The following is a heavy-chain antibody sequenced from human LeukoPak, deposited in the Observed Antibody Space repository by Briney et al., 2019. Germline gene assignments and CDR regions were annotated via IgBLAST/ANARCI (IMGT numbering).Heavy chain of an antibody. CDR3: ARGGGDS. D-gene: IGHD3-3*01. CDR1: GFTFSTSW. Sequence: GGSLRLSCAASGFTFSTSWMNWVRQAPGKGLEWVAMITQEESERYYVDSVKGRFIISRDNVKSSLYLQMNSLRAEDTAVYYCARGGGDSWGQGTVVTVSA. V-gene: IGHV3-7*01. J-gene: IGHJ4*02. CDR2: ITQEESER.